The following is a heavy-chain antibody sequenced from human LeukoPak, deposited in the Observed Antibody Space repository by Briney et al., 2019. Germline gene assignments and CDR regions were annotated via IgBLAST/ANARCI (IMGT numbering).Heavy chain of an antibody. CDR2: ISGSGGST. D-gene: IGHD6-13*01. CDR3: AKGFIAAAGNFDN. V-gene: IGHV3-23*01. CDR1: GFTVSSNY. Sequence: PGGSLRPSCAASGFTVSSNYMSWVRQAPGKGLEWVSAISGSGGSTYYADSVKGRFTISRDNSKNTLYLQMNSLRAEDTAVYYCAKGFIAAAGNFDNWGQGTLVTVSS. J-gene: IGHJ4*02.